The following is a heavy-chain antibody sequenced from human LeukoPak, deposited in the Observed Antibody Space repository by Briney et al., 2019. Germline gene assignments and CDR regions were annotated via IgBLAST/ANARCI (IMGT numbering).Heavy chain of an antibody. Sequence: GGSLRLSCAASGFTVSSNYMGWVRQATGKGLKWVSVIYSGGNTYYADSVKGRFTISRDNSRNTMDLQMNSLRAEDTAVYYCARCDSSSWYGIDFWGQGTLVTVS. CDR3: ARCDSSSWYGIDF. CDR2: IYSGGNT. V-gene: IGHV3-53*01. D-gene: IGHD6-13*01. CDR1: GFTVSSNY. J-gene: IGHJ4*02.